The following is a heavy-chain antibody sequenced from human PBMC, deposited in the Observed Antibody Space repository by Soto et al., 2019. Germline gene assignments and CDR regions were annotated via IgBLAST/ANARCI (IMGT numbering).Heavy chain of an antibody. Sequence: VQLLESGGALVQPGESLRLSCAASGFDFSNVAMTWVRQAPGKGLEWVSAISGSGTTYYADSVRGRVTISRDNSKNTVDLQLNGLRVEDTAVYYCSKGTRVGRTTVDAATDSWGRGTLVTVSS. V-gene: IGHV3-23*01. D-gene: IGHD1-26*01. CDR1: GFDFSNVA. J-gene: IGHJ4*02. CDR2: ISGSGTT. CDR3: SKGTRVGRTTVDAATDS.